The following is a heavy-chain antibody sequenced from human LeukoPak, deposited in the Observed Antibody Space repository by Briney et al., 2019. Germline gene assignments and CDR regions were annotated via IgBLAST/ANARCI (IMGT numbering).Heavy chain of an antibody. Sequence: SGTLSLTCGVSGGTITNTNYWTWVRQPPGKGLEWIGEVNLQGSTNYNPSLMGRVAISVDTSENHISLQLTSVTAADTAVYYCARECGPYRPLDYWGQGTLVTVSS. V-gene: IGHV4-4*02. CDR2: VNLQGST. J-gene: IGHJ4*02. CDR1: GGTITNTNY. CDR3: ARECGPYRPLDY.